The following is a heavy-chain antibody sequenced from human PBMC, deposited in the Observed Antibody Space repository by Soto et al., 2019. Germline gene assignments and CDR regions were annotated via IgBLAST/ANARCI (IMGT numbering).Heavy chain of an antibody. D-gene: IGHD3-9*01. J-gene: IGHJ4*02. CDR3: TSRYFDWLLVKYFDY. Sequence: GGSLRLSCAASGFTFSNAWMSWVRQAPGKGLEWVGRIKSKTDGGTTDYAAPVKGRFTISRDDSKNTLYLQMNSLKTEDTAVYYCTSRYFDWLLVKYFDYWGQGTLVTVSS. CDR2: IKSKTDGGTT. V-gene: IGHV3-15*01. CDR1: GFTFSNAW.